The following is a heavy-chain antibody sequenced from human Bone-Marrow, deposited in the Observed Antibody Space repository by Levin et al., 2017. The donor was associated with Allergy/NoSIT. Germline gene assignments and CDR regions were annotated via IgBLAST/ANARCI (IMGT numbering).Heavy chain of an antibody. CDR2: IDTGVTT. V-gene: IGHV3-23*01. J-gene: IGHJ4*02. Sequence: GGSLRLSCAASGFTFSSHAMSWVRQAPGKGLEWVSGIDTGVTTYYSDSVKGRFTISRDNSKNTVSLQMNSLRAEDTAVYYCAKDFGSGSYKTLPFFDYWGQGTLVTVSS. D-gene: IGHD3-10*01. CDR3: AKDFGSGSYKTLPFFDY. CDR1: GFTFSSHA.